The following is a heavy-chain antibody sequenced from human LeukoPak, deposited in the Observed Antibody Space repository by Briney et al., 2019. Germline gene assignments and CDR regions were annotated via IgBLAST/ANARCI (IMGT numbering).Heavy chain of an antibody. J-gene: IGHJ4*02. V-gene: IGHV3-20*01. D-gene: IGHD3-22*01. CDR1: GFTFDDYG. CDR2: INWNGGST. Sequence: GGSLRLSCAASGFTFDDYGMSWVRQAPGKGLEWVSGINWNGGSTGYADSVKGRFTISRDNAKNSLYLQMNSLRAEDTALYHCARNGPDYYDSSGYLYCFDYWGQGTLVTVSS. CDR3: ARNGPDYYDSSGYLYCFDY.